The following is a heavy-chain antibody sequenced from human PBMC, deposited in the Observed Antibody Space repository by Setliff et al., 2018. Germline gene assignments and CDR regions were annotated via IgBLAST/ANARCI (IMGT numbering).Heavy chain of an antibody. CDR2: INPNSGGT. CDR1: GYTFTGYY. CDR3: ARVAPHYYDSSGTNWFDP. D-gene: IGHD3-22*01. V-gene: IGHV1-2*02. Sequence: GASVKVSCKASGYTFTGYYMHWVRQAPGQGLEWMGWINPNSGGTNYAQKFQGRVTMTRDTSISTAYMELSRLRSDDTAVYYCARVAPHYYDSSGTNWFDPWCQGTLVTVSS. J-gene: IGHJ5*02.